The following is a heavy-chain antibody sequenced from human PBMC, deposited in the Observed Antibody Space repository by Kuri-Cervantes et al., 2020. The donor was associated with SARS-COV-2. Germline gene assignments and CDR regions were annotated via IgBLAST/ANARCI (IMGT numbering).Heavy chain of an antibody. J-gene: IGHJ4*02. D-gene: IGHD1-26*01. Sequence: GESLKISCAASGFTVSSNYMSWVRRAPGKGLEWVSVIYSGGSTYYADSVKGRFTISRDNSKNTLYLQMNSLRAEDTAVYYCAKDDGGSFGLFDNWGQGILVTVSS. CDR1: GFTVSSNY. CDR2: IYSGGST. V-gene: IGHV3-53*01. CDR3: AKDDGGSFGLFDN.